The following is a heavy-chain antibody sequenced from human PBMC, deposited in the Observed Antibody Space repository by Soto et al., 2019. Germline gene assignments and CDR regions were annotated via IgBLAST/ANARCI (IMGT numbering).Heavy chain of an antibody. D-gene: IGHD6-19*01. J-gene: IGHJ4*02. V-gene: IGHV1-2*02. CDR3: ASAAVTGTAGLDF. Sequence: ASVKVSCKASGYTFSGFYMHWVRQAPGQGLEWMGWINPSSGGTKSAEKFQGRVTMTRDTSISTAYMELSRLTSDDTAVYYCASAAVTGTAGLDFWGQGTQVTVSS. CDR1: GYTFSGFY. CDR2: INPSSGGT.